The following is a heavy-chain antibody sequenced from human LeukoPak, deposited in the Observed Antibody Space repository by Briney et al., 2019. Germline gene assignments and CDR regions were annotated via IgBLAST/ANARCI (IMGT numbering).Heavy chain of an antibody. CDR3: ARDDPALNYDFWSGYYDY. V-gene: IGHV3-21*01. J-gene: IGHJ4*02. D-gene: IGHD3-3*01. Sequence: GGSLRLSCAASGFTFSSYSMNWVRQAPGKGLEWVSSISSSSSYIYYADSVKGRFTISRDNAKNSLHLQMNSLRAEDTAVYYCARDDPALNYDFWSGYYDYWGQGTLVTVSS. CDR1: GFTFSSYS. CDR2: ISSSSSYI.